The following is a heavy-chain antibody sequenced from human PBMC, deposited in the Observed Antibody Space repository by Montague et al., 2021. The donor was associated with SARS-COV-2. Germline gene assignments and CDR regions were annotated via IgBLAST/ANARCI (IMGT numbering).Heavy chain of an antibody. CDR3: AKASWIQLWFRTPYFDY. V-gene: IGHV3-23*01. J-gene: IGHJ4*02. D-gene: IGHD5-18*01. CDR1: GFTFSSYA. CDR2: ISGSGGST. Sequence: SLRLSCPASGFTFSSYAMSWVRQAPGKGLEWVSAISGSGGSTYYADSVKGRITISRDNSKNTLYLQMNSLRAEDTAVYYCAKASWIQLWFRTPYFDYWGQGTLVTVSS.